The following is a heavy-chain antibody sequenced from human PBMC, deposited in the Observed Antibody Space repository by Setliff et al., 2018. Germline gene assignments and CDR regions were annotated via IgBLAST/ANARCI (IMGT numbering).Heavy chain of an antibody. V-gene: IGHV1-24*01. Sequence: GASVKVSCKVSGYTLTELSMHWVRQAPGKGLEWMGGFDPEDGETIYAQKFQGRVTMTEDTSTDTAYMELSGLRSEDTAVYYCATDKMAVAGTWFDPWGQGTLVTVSS. CDR2: FDPEDGET. J-gene: IGHJ5*02. D-gene: IGHD6-19*01. CDR1: GYTLTELS. CDR3: ATDKMAVAGTWFDP.